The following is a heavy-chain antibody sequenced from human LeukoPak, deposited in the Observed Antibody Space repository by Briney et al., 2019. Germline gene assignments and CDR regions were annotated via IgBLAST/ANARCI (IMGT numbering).Heavy chain of an antibody. J-gene: IGHJ5*02. Sequence: SETLSLTCTVSGGSISTYYWSWIRQPPGKGLEWIGYIYFSGSTYYNPTLKSRASVSVDTSKSQFSLRLTSVTAADTAVYYCARRAPFSNWFDPWGQGTLVIVSS. V-gene: IGHV4-59*06. D-gene: IGHD2-2*01. CDR1: GGSISTYY. CDR2: IYFSGST. CDR3: ARRAPFSNWFDP.